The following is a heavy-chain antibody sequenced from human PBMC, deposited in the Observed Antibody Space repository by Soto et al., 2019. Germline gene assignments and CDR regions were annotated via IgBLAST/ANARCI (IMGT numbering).Heavy chain of an antibody. V-gene: IGHV3-23*01. CDR1: GFTFSSYA. J-gene: IGHJ3*02. Sequence: EVQLLESGGGLVQPGGSLRLSCAASGFTFSSYAMSWVRQAPGKGLEWVSGISGSGGSTYYADSVKGRFTISRDNSKNTLYLQMNSLRAEDTAVYYCAKVLAYCGGDCALTDAFDIWGQGTMVTVSS. CDR3: AKVLAYCGGDCALTDAFDI. D-gene: IGHD2-21*02. CDR2: ISGSGGST.